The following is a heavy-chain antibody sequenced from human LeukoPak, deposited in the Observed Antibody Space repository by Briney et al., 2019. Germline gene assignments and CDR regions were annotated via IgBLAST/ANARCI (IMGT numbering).Heavy chain of an antibody. Sequence: GASVKDSCKASGYTFTGYYMHWVRQAPGQVLEWMRWINPNSVGTNYAQKFQGRVTMTRDTSISTHYMKLSRLRSDNPAVYYYARVTVLKPYCSSTSCYASFDYWGQGTLVTVSS. J-gene: IGHJ4*02. CDR2: INPNSVGT. CDR3: ARVTVLKPYCSSTSCYASFDY. CDR1: GYTFTGYY. V-gene: IGHV1-2*02. D-gene: IGHD2-2*01.